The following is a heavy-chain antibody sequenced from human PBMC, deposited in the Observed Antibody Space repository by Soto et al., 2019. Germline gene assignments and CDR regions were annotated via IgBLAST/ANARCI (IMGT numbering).Heavy chain of an antibody. CDR1: GGSIKSGGYY. CDR3: ARCRDAFGFDS. V-gene: IGHV4-31*03. D-gene: IGHD2-15*01. Sequence: VQLQESGPGLVKPSDTLSLTCNVSGGSIKSGGYYWGWIRQPPGKGLEWIGYIHYRGRTSYNPSLESRASISLDTSGHHFSLKLTAVTAADTAVYYCARCRDAFGFDSWGQGTLVTVSS. J-gene: IGHJ4*02. CDR2: IHYRGRT.